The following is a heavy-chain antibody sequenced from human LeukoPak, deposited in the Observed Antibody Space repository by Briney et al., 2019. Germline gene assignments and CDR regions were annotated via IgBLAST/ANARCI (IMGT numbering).Heavy chain of an antibody. Sequence: GRSLRLSCEASGFSFSTSGVHWVRQAPGKGLEWVSVIYSGGSTYYADSVKGRFTISRDNSKNTLYLQMNSLRAEDTAVYYCARASGSYWPPLFDYWSQGTLVTVSS. CDR1: GFSFSTSG. J-gene: IGHJ4*02. CDR3: ARASGSYWPPLFDY. CDR2: IYSGGST. V-gene: IGHV3-66*01. D-gene: IGHD1-26*01.